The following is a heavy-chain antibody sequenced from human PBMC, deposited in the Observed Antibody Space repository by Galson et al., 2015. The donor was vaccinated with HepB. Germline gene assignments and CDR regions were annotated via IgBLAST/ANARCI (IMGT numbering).Heavy chain of an antibody. CDR2: IYWDDDK. V-gene: IGHV2-5*02. D-gene: IGHD3-9*01. CDR3: AHRYYDILTGYYLFDY. Sequence: PALVKPTQTLTLTCTFSGFSLSTSGVGVGWIRQPPGKALEWLALIYWDDDKRYSPSLKSRLTITKDTSKNQVVLTMTNMDPVDTATYYCAHRYYDILTGYYLFDYWGQGTLVTVSS. J-gene: IGHJ4*02. CDR1: GFSLSTSGVG.